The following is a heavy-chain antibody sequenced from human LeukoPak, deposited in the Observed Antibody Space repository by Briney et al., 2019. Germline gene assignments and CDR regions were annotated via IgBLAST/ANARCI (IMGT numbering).Heavy chain of an antibody. CDR3: ARGVSPDY. Sequence: SETLSLTCAVYGGSFSGYYWSWIRQPPGKGLEWIGEINHSGSTNYNPSLKSRVTISVDTSKNQFSLKLSSVTAADTAVYYCARGVSPDYWGQGTLVAVSS. V-gene: IGHV4-34*01. CDR2: INHSGST. J-gene: IGHJ4*02. CDR1: GGSFSGYY.